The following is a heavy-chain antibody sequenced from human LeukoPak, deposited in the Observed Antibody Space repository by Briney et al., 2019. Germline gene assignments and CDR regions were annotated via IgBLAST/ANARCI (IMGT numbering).Heavy chain of an antibody. Sequence: GGSLRLSCAASGFTFSDYYMSWIRQAPGKGLEWVSYISSSGSTIYYADSVKGRFTISRDNAKNSLYLQMNSLRAEDTAVYYCARGLRYFDWPYYGMDVWGQGTTVTVSS. CDR2: ISSSGSTI. V-gene: IGHV3-11*01. J-gene: IGHJ6*02. CDR3: ARGLRYFDWPYYGMDV. D-gene: IGHD3-9*01. CDR1: GFTFSDYY.